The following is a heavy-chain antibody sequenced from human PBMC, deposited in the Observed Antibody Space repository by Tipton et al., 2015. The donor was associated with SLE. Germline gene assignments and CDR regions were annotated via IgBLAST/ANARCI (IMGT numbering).Heavy chain of an antibody. CDR3: ARAGRITMVRGVILLFDY. Sequence: QLVQSGAEVKKPGESLKISCKGSGYSFTSYGISWVRQAPGQGLEWMGWISAYNGNTNYAQKLQGRVTMTTDTSTSTAYMELRSLRSDDTAVYYCARAGRITMVRGVILLFDYWGQGTLVTVSS. CDR2: ISAYNGNT. D-gene: IGHD3-10*01. CDR1: GYSFTSYG. V-gene: IGHV1-18*04. J-gene: IGHJ4*02.